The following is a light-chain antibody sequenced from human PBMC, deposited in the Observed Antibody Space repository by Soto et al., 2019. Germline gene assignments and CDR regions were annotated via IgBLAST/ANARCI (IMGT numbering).Light chain of an antibody. Sequence: DIQMTQSPSTLSASIGDRVTITCRASKSINGRLAWYQQKPGRPPKLLIYDVSFLESGVPSRFSGSGSGTDFKLPIRSLRPDDFATFFCQQDKVYPYTFGQGT. CDR2: DVS. V-gene: IGKV1-5*01. J-gene: IGKJ2*01. CDR3: QQDKVYPYT. CDR1: KSINGR.